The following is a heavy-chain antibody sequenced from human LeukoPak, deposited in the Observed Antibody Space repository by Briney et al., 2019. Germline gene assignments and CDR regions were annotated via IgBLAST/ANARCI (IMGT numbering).Heavy chain of an antibody. CDR2: VSTSNGDT. Sequence: ASVKVSCKTSGYNFNRYTITWVRQAPGQGREWMGWVSTSNGDTSYADKFQGRVTMTTETVTKTAYMELRRLRSGDTAMYFCARVSDTSMVTPGFDSWGQGTLVTVSS. D-gene: IGHD5-18*01. J-gene: IGHJ4*02. CDR3: ARVSDTSMVTPGFDS. V-gene: IGHV1-18*01. CDR1: GYNFNRYT.